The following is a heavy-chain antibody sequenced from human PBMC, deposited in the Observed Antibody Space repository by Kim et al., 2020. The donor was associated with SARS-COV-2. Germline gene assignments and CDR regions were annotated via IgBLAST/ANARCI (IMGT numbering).Heavy chain of an antibody. J-gene: IGHJ4*02. D-gene: IGHD3-22*01. CDR3: ARSGYYDSFDY. CDR1: GGSFSGYY. V-gene: IGHV4-34*01. Sequence: SETLSLTCAVYGGSFSGYYWSWIRQPPGKGLEWIGEINHSGSTNYNPSLKSRVTISVDTSKNQFSLKLSSVTAADTAVYYCARSGYYDSFDYWGQGTLVTVSS. CDR2: INHSGST.